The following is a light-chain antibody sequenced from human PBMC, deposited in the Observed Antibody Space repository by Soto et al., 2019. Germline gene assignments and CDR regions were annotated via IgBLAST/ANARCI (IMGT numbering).Light chain of an antibody. CDR1: QSVSRGY. V-gene: IGKV3-20*01. CDR2: DTS. Sequence: EIVLTQSPGTLSLSPGEGATLSCRASQSVSRGYLAWYQQKPGQAPRLLIRDTSTRAAGIPARFSGSGSGTDFTLTISRVEHEDFAVYYCQQHGGPPLTFGQGTRLEIK. J-gene: IGKJ5*01. CDR3: QQHGGPPLT.